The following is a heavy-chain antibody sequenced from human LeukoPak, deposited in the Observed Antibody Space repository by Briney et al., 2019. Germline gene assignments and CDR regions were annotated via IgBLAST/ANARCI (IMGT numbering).Heavy chain of an antibody. Sequence: GRSLRLSCAASGFTFSSYGMHWVRQAPGKGLEWVAVISYDGSNKYYADSVKGRFTIPRDNSKNTLYLQMNSLRAEDAAVYYCARGNDAFDIWGQGTMVTVSS. J-gene: IGHJ3*02. CDR2: ISYDGSNK. CDR1: GFTFSSYG. CDR3: ARGNDAFDI. V-gene: IGHV3-30*03.